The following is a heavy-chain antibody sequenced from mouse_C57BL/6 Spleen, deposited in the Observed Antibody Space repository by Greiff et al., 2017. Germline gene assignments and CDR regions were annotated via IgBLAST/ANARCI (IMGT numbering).Heavy chain of an antibody. CDR1: GFTFSDYG. CDR2: ISSGSSTI. V-gene: IGHV5-17*01. CDR3: ARHYSDY. Sequence: EVKLMESGGGLVKPGGSLKLSCAASGFTFSDYGMHWVRQAPGKGLEWVAYISSGSSTIYYADTVKGRFTISRDNAKNTLFLQMTSLRAEDTAMYYCARHYSDYWGQGTTLTVSS. D-gene: IGHD2-12*01. J-gene: IGHJ2*01.